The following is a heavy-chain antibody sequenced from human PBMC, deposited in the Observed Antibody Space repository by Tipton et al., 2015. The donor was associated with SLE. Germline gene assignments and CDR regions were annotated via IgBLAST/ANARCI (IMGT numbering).Heavy chain of an antibody. J-gene: IGHJ3*02. CDR3: ARDAGVRGGRAFDI. D-gene: IGHD3-10*01. CDR2: IYYSGST. CDR1: GGSISSGGYS. Sequence: TLSLTCAVSGGSISSGGYSWSWIRQPPGKGLEWIGYIYYSGSTYYNPSLKSRVTISVDTSKNQFSLKLSSVTAADTAVYYCARDAGVRGGRAFDIWGQGTMVTVSS. V-gene: IGHV4-30-4*08.